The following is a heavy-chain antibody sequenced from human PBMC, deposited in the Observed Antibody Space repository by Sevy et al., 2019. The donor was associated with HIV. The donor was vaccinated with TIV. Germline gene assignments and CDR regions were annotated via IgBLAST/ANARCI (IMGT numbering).Heavy chain of an antibody. D-gene: IGHD3-22*01. V-gene: IGHV3-23*01. J-gene: IGHJ4*02. Sequence: GGSLRLSCAASGFTFSSYTMSWVRQAPGKGLEWVSAIRGSGGSTYYACPAQGRFTISRDNSKNTLYLQMDSLRAEDTAVYYCAKDRYYDSSGFYVWDYWGQGTLVTVSS. CDR1: GFTFSSYT. CDR2: IRGSGGST. CDR3: AKDRYYDSSGFYVWDY.